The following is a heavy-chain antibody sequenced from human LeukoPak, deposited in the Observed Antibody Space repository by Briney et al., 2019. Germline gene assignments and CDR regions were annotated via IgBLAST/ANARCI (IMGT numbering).Heavy chain of an antibody. CDR2: IKNDGSER. V-gene: IGHV3-7*01. D-gene: IGHD4-17*01. Sequence: PGGSLRLSCAASGFTFSKYRMTGVREAPGRGRGRVSNIKNDGSERKYVDSMKGRFTISKDNDKDSLFLQMSSLRADDTAVYYCARDRTNDYGHNVGGFDIWGQGTMVTVSS. CDR3: ARDRTNDYGHNVGGFDI. J-gene: IGHJ3*02. CDR1: GFTFSKYR.